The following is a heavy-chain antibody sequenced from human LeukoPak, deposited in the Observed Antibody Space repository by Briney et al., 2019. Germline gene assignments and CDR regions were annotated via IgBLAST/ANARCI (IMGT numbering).Heavy chain of an antibody. J-gene: IGHJ4*02. CDR1: GFTFSNAW. Sequence: GGSLRLSCAASGFTFSNAWMSWVRQAPGKGLEWVGRIKSKTDGGTTDYAAPVKGRFTISRDDSKNTLYLQMNSLKTEDTAVYYCGTYYDFWSGYFFDYWGQGTLVTVSS. D-gene: IGHD3-3*01. CDR2: IKSKTDGGTT. CDR3: GTYYDFWSGYFFDY. V-gene: IGHV3-15*01.